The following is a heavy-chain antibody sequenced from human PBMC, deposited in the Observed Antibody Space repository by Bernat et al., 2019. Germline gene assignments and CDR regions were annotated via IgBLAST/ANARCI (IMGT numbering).Heavy chain of an antibody. J-gene: IGHJ6*02. CDR3: ANYAAMIARIGGMDV. CDR2: IRYSGSTK. V-gene: IGHV3-30*02. D-gene: IGHD3-22*01. Sequence: QVQLVESGGGVVQPGGSLRLSCAASGFTFSSYGMHWVRQAPGRGLEWVAVIRYSGSTKCYADSVKGRFTISRDNSKNTLYLQMNSLRAEDTAVYYCANYAAMIARIGGMDVWGQGTTVTVSS. CDR1: GFTFSSYG.